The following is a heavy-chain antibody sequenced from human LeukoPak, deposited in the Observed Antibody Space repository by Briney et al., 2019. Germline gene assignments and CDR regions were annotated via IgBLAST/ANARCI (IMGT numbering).Heavy chain of an antibody. D-gene: IGHD5-12*01. V-gene: IGHV1-2*02. J-gene: IGHJ4*01. CDR3: ARDLAWGSGYDLDY. CDR1: GYTFIDSF. CDR2: INPISGDT. Sequence: ASVKVSCKASGYTFIDSFMHWVRQAPGQGPEWMGWINPISGDTNYAQKFQGRLTLTRGTSISTAYMELTRLRFDDTAMYYCARDLAWGSGYDLDYWGLGTLVIVSS.